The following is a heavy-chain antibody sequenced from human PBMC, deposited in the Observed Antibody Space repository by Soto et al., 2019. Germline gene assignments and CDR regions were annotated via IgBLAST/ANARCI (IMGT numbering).Heavy chain of an antibody. V-gene: IGHV1-8*01. CDR1: GYTFTCYD. J-gene: IGHJ5*02. Sequence: ASVKVSCKASGYTFTCYDINWVRQATGQGLEWMGWMNPNSGNTGYAQKFQGRVAMTRNTSISTAYMELSSLRSEDTAVYYCASQEQLGYCSGGSCYSYWFDPWGQGTLVTVSS. CDR2: MNPNSGNT. D-gene: IGHD2-15*01. CDR3: ASQEQLGYCSGGSCYSYWFDP.